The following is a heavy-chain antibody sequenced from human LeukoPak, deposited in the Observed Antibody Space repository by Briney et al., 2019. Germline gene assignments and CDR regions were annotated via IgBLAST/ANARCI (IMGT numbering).Heavy chain of an antibody. CDR3: TRWDCTTTGCYPFDY. Sequence: GGSLRLSCAASGFTFSGSAIHWVRQASGKGLEWVGRIRDKANSYATAYIASVKGRFTISRDDSKNTAYLQMSSLRTEDTAVYYCTRWDCTTTGCYPFDYWGQGTLVTVSS. D-gene: IGHD2-2*01. J-gene: IGHJ4*02. V-gene: IGHV3-73*01. CDR1: GFTFSGSA. CDR2: IRDKANSYAT.